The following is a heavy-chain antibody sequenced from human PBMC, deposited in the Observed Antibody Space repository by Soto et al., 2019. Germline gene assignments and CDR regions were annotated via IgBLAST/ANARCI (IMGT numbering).Heavy chain of an antibody. CDR3: ASSFGGVSNSPFDN. V-gene: IGHV4-39*01. D-gene: IGHD3-3*01. CDR1: GGFISSSSYY. J-gene: IGHJ4*02. CDR2: IYYSGST. Sequence: PSETLSLPCTVSGGFISSSSYYWGWIRQPPGKGREWIGSIYYSGSTYYNPSLKRRDTLYVDTSKNQFSLKLSTVPAADTAVYYCASSFGGVSNSPFDNWGQGTLVTVSS.